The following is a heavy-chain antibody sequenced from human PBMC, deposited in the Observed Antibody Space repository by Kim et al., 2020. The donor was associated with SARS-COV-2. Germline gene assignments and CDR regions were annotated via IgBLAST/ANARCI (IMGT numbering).Heavy chain of an antibody. J-gene: IGHJ6*02. CDR1: GGTFSNSA. Sequence: SVKVSCKPSGGTFSNSAISWARQAPGQGLEWMGRVIPVLGISNYAHKLQGRVTITADKSTSTVFMELRSLRSDDTAVYYCASGPSSGDNSHSAPNYYYYGMDVWGQGTTVTVSS. D-gene: IGHD3-10*01. V-gene: IGHV1-69*04. CDR3: ASGPSSGDNSHSAPNYYYYGMDV. CDR2: VIPVLGIS.